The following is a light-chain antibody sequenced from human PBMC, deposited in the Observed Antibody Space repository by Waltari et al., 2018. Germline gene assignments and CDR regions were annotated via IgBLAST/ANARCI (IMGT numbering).Light chain of an antibody. CDR3: ASYTNNIVV. J-gene: IGLJ2*01. V-gene: IGLV2-14*03. Sequence: QSALTQPASVSGSPGPSITISCIATNVDGFYDYVSWYQHHSGKAPKLLIFDVSKRPSGVSDRFSASKSGNRASLTISGLQTEDEADYFCASYTNNIVVFGGGSKLTVL. CDR1: NVDGFYDY. CDR2: DVS.